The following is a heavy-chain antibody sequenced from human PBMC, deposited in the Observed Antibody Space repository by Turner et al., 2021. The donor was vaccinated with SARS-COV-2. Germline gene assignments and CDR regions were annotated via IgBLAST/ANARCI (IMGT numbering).Heavy chain of an antibody. CDR1: GDSIQSYY. J-gene: IGHJ2*01. V-gene: IGHV4-59*01. CDR3: ARGGKDNQINANWYFDR. Sequence: QAQLPESGLGLFSPSEPLSLTCPVSGDSIQSYYLAWIRQPPGMGPEWIGDIHSSGSPNNKPSLKSRVTIRTDTSKNQVILRLTSITAADTAMYVCARGGKDNQINANWYFDRWGRGIMVTVSS. D-gene: IGHD1-1*01. CDR2: IHSSGSP.